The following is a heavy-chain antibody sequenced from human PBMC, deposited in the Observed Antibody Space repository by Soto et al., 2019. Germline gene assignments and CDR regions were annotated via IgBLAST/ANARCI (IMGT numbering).Heavy chain of an antibody. CDR3: AKDRSGYDWYYYGMDV. CDR2: ISYDGSNK. D-gene: IGHD5-12*01. Sequence: GGSLRLSCAASGFTFSSYGMHWVRQAPGKGLEWVAVISYDGSNKYYADSVKGRFTISRDNSKNTLYLQMNSLRAEDTAVYYCAKDRSGYDWYYYGMDVWGQGTTVTVSS. V-gene: IGHV3-30*18. J-gene: IGHJ6*02. CDR1: GFTFSSYG.